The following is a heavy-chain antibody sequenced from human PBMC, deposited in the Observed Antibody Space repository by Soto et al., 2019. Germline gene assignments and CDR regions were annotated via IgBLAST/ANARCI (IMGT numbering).Heavy chain of an antibody. D-gene: IGHD6-19*01. CDR1: GFAFGRYA. Sequence: EVQLLESGGGLVNPGGSLRLSCAAAGFAFGRYALSWVRQAPGKGLEWVSAMGGSVDSKSYADSVKGRFTISRDDPKNTLFLEMNSLRPEDTAISFCARDQISGWYDNWGQGTLVTVSS. J-gene: IGHJ5*02. V-gene: IGHV3-23*01. CDR3: ARDQISGWYDN. CDR2: MGGSVDSK.